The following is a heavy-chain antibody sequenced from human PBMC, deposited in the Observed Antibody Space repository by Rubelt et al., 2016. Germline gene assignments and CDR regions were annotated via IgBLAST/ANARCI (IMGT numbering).Heavy chain of an antibody. D-gene: IGHD2/OR15-2a*01. V-gene: IGHV1-46*01. CDR3: ARDHSNSNGWWFDP. J-gene: IGHJ5*02. CDR1: GYTFTNHW. CDR2: VHAGDGRT. Sequence: QVQLVQSGAEVKKPGASVKVSCKASGYTFTNHWLHWVRQVPGQGLEWMGVVHAGDGRTLSAQKFQGRFAMTRDTSTSTGYLELRSLRSGDTAMYYCARDHSNSNGWWFDPWGQGTLVTVSS.